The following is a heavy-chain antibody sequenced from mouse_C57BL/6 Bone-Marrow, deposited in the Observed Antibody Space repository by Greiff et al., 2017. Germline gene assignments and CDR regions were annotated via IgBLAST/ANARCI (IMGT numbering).Heavy chain of an antibody. CDR1: GFNIKNTY. Sequence: VQLKESVAELVRPGASVKLSCTASGFNIKNTYMHWVKQRPEQGLAWIGRIDPANGNPKYAPQFQGKATITADTSSNAASLQLSSLTAEDTAIYYCVSPFCYYGKSGLAGFACWGQVALVTVSA. V-gene: IGHV14-3*01. J-gene: IGHJ3*01. CDR3: VSPFCYYGKSGLAGFAC. CDR2: IDPANGNP. D-gene: IGHD1-1*01.